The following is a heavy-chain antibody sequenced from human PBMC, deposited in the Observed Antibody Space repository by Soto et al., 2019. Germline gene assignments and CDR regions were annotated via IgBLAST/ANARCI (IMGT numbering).Heavy chain of an antibody. J-gene: IGHJ5*02. CDR2: IIPIFGTA. D-gene: IGHD3-22*01. V-gene: IGHV1-69*06. Sequence: GASVKVSCKASGGPFSSYAISCVRQAPAQGLEWMGGIIPIFGTASYAQKFQGRVTITADKSTSTAYMELSRLRSEDLAVYYCARGSDSSGYRNRFVPWVQGTFVTASS. CDR1: GGPFSSYA. CDR3: ARGSDSSGYRNRFVP.